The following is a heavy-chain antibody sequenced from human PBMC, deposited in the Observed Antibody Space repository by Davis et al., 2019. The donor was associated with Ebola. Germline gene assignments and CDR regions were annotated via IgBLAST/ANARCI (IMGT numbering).Heavy chain of an antibody. J-gene: IGHJ5*02. Sequence: PSETLSLTCTVSGGSISSGSYYWSWIRQPAGKGLEWIGHIYTSGSTNYNPSLKSRVTISVDTSKNQFSLKLSSVTAADTAVYYCARGIAVAGTHPWGQGTLVTVSS. V-gene: IGHV4-61*09. CDR2: IYTSGST. D-gene: IGHD6-19*01. CDR1: GGSISSGSYY. CDR3: ARGIAVAGTHP.